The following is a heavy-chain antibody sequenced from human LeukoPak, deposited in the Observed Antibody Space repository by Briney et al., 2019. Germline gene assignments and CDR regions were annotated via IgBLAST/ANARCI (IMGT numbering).Heavy chain of an antibody. CDR2: INAGNGNT. D-gene: IGHD3-9*01. Sequence: ASVKVSCKASGYTFTGYYMHWVRQAPGQRLEWMGWINAGNGNTKYSQKFQGRVTITGDTSASTAYMELSSLRSEDTAVYYCASGHLRYFDWLPLDYWGQGTLVTVSS. V-gene: IGHV1-3*01. CDR1: GYTFTGYY. J-gene: IGHJ4*02. CDR3: ASGHLRYFDWLPLDY.